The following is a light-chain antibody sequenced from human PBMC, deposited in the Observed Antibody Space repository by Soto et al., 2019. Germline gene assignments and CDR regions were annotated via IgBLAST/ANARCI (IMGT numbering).Light chain of an antibody. V-gene: IGLV2-8*01. CDR3: SSYAGSNNFVL. CDR1: SSDVGGYDY. J-gene: IGLJ3*02. Sequence: QSALTQPPSASGSPGQSVTISCTGTSSDVGGYDYVSWYQYHPGKAPKLMLSEVNKRPSGVPDRFSGSKSGNTASLTVSGLQAEDEADYYCSSYAGSNNFVLFGGGTKLTVL. CDR2: EVN.